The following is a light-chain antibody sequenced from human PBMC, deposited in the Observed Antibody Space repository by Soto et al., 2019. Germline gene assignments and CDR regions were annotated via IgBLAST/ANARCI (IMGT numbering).Light chain of an antibody. J-gene: IGLJ2*01. CDR1: SSDVGDYNY. Sequence: QSALTQPPSASGSPGQSVTISCTGTSSDVGDYNYVSWYQHHPGKAPKLMIYEVSKRPSGVPDRFSGSKSGNTASLTVSGLQAEDEADSYCSSYAGSNNFGVFGGGTKLTVL. V-gene: IGLV2-8*01. CDR3: SSYAGSNNFGV. CDR2: EVS.